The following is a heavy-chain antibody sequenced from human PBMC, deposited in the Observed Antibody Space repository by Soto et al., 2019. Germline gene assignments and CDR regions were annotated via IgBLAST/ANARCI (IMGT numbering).Heavy chain of an antibody. V-gene: IGHV3-23*01. CDR2: VGGSGDGT. Sequence: GGSLRLSCAASGFTFSTYTMTWVRQAPGKGLEWVSSVGGSGDGTYYADSVKGRFTISRDNSKNTLYLQMNSLRAEDTAIYYCAQAREVTLVRISLAHWGQGTMATVS. CDR3: AQAREVTLVRISLAH. CDR1: GFTFSTYT. J-gene: IGHJ4*02. D-gene: IGHD3-10*01.